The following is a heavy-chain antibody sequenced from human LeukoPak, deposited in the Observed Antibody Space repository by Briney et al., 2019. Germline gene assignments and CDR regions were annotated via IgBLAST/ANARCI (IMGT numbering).Heavy chain of an antibody. CDR2: IYYSGST. CDR1: GGSISSYY. CDR3: ARDSGDPLGYFDY. J-gene: IGHJ4*02. D-gene: IGHD3-10*01. V-gene: IGHV4-59*01. Sequence: PSETLSLTCTVSGGSISSYYWSWIRQPPGKGLEWIGYIYYSGSTNYNPSLKSRVTISVDTSKNQFSLKLSSVTAADTAVYYCARDSGDPLGYFDYWGQGTLVTVSS.